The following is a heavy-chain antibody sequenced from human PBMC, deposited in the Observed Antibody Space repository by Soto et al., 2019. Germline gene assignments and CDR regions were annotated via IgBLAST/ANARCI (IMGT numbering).Heavy chain of an antibody. V-gene: IGHV2-5*02. CDR3: AHRGLRPVFGLVTTTAISFAF. CDR1: GFSLTTSGVG. Sequence: QITLNESGPTPVTPRQPLTLTCTLSGFSLTTSGVGVGWIRQSPGKAPEWLALLYWDDDKRYRPSLKSRLTITKDTSKNQVVLTMADLDPADTATYYCAHRGLRPVFGLVTTTAISFAFLGQGTPVAVS. D-gene: IGHD3-3*01. CDR2: LYWDDDK. J-gene: IGHJ4*02.